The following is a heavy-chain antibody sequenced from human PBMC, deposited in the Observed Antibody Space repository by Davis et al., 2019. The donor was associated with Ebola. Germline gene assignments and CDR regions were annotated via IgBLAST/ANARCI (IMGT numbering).Heavy chain of an antibody. D-gene: IGHD4-11*01. CDR3: ARDDYSNYYGMDV. CDR2: INHSGST. V-gene: IGHV4-34*01. Sequence: LETLSLTCAVYGGSFSGYYWSWIRQPPGKGLEWIGEINHSGSTNYNPSLKSRVTISVDTSKNQFSLKLSSVTAADTAVYYCARDDYSNYYGMDVWGQGTTVTVSS. CDR1: GGSFSGYY. J-gene: IGHJ6*02.